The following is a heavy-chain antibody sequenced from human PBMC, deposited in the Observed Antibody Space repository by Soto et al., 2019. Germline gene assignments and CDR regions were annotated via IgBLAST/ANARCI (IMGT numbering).Heavy chain of an antibody. D-gene: IGHD3-10*02. J-gene: IGHJ6*02. CDR2: IYYSGST. CDR3: ARRGTCSGSPSCGMDV. Sequence: QLQLQESGPGLVKPSETLSLNCTVSGGSMSSSSYDWGWIRQPPGKWLEWIGSIYYSGSTYYNPSLKSRVTISVDTSKKQFSLKLSSVIAADTAVDYCARRGTCSGSPSCGMDVWGQGTTVTVSS. CDR1: GGSMSSSSYD. V-gene: IGHV4-39*01.